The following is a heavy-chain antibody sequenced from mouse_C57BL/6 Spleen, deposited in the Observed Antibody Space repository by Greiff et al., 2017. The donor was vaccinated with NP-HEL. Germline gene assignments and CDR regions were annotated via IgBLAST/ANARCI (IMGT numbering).Heavy chain of an antibody. V-gene: IGHV7-3*01. D-gene: IGHD4-1*02. Sequence: EVKLVESGGGLVQPGGSLSLSCAASGFTFTDYYMSWVRQPPGKALEWLGFIRNKANGYTTEYSASVKGRFTISRDNSQSILYLQMNALRAEDSATYYCARSPNWDGAYWGQGTLVTVSA. CDR2: IRNKANGYTT. J-gene: IGHJ3*01. CDR1: GFTFTDYY. CDR3: ARSPNWDGAY.